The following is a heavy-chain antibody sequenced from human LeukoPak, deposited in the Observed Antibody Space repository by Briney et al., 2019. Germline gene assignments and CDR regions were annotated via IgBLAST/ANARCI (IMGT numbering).Heavy chain of an antibody. D-gene: IGHD6-13*01. CDR3: ARQDGEQQLADDY. CDR2: IYYSGSP. V-gene: IGHV4-39*01. CDR1: GGSISISSYY. Sequence: SETLSLTCTVSGGSISISSYYWGWIRQPPGKGLERIGSIYYSGSPYYNPSLKSRVTISVDTSKNQSSLKLSSVTAADTAVYYCARQDGEQQLADDYWGQGSLVSVSS. J-gene: IGHJ4*02.